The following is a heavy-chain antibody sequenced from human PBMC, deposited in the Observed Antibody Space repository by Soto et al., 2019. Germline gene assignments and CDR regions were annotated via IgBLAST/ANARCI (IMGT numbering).Heavy chain of an antibody. D-gene: IGHD2-15*01. V-gene: IGHV4-31*03. CDR3: ARDQVTSVVTEGWFDP. J-gene: IGHJ5*02. CDR2: IYYSGST. CDR1: GGSISSGGYY. Sequence: QVRLQESGPGLVKPSQTLSLTCTVSGGSISSGGYYWSWIRQHPGKGLEWIGYIYYSGSTYYNPSLKSRVTISVDTSKNQFSLKLSSVTAADTAVYYCARDQVTSVVTEGWFDPWGQGTLVTVSS.